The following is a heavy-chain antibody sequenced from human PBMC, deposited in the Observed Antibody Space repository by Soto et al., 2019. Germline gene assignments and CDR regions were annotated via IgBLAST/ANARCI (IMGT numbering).Heavy chain of an antibody. V-gene: IGHV3-15*07. CDR2: IKSKTDCGTT. CDR3: TTELSLYSSSWYRKNYYFDY. Sequence: EVQLVESGGGLVKPGGSLRLSCAASGFTFSNAWMNWVRQAPGKGLEWVGRIKSKTDCGTTDYAAPVKGRFTISRDDSKNTLYLQMNSLKTEDTAVYYCTTELSLYSSSWYRKNYYFDYWGQGTLVTVSS. J-gene: IGHJ4*02. D-gene: IGHD6-13*01. CDR1: GFTFSNAW.